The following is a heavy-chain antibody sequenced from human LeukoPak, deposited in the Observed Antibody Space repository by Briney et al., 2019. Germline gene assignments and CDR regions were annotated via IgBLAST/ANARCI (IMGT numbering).Heavy chain of an antibody. J-gene: IGHJ4*02. V-gene: IGHV3-30*04. Sequence: GRSLRLSCAASGFTFSSYAMHWVRQAPGKGLEWVAVISYDGSNKYYADSVKGRFTISRDNSKNTLYLQMNSLRAEDTAVYYCARDAGYGSGSPYFDYWGLGTLVTVSS. CDR2: ISYDGSNK. D-gene: IGHD3-10*01. CDR3: ARDAGYGSGSPYFDY. CDR1: GFTFSSYA.